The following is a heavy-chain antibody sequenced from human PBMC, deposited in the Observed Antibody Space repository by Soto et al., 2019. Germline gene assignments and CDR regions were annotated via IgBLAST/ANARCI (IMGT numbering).Heavy chain of an antibody. Sequence: EVQLVESGGGLVKPGGSLRLSCAASGFTFSSYSMNWVRQAPGKGLEWVSSISSSSSYIYYADSVKGRFTISRDNAKNSLYLQMNSLRAEDTAVYYCARETYTMVRGVMVFSGMDVWGQGTTVTVSS. CDR1: GFTFSSYS. CDR2: ISSSSSYI. CDR3: ARETYTMVRGVMVFSGMDV. V-gene: IGHV3-21*01. J-gene: IGHJ6*02. D-gene: IGHD3-10*01.